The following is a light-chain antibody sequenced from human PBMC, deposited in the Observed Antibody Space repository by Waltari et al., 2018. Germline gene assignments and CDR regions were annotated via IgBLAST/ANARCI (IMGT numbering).Light chain of an antibody. J-gene: IGKJ2*01. V-gene: IGKV3-20*01. Sequence: VLTQSPGTLSLSPGERPTLSCRASQSITKKFFAWYQQKPGQAPRLLIYGASSRAAGIPDRLSGSGSGTDFTLTISRLEPEDSAVYYCQQYGSSVMYTFGQGTKLEIK. CDR2: GAS. CDR1: QSITKKF. CDR3: QQYGSSVMYT.